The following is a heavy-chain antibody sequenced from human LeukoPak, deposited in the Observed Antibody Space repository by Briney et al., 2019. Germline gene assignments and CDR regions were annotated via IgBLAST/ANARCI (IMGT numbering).Heavy chain of an antibody. CDR3: AKPRDFYYYMDV. CDR2: ISAIGGST. Sequence: GGSLRLSCTASGFTFSSYAMHWVRQAPGKGLEWVSTISAIGGSTYYADSVKGRFTISRDNSKSTLYLQMNSLGAEDTAVYYCAKPRDFYYYMDVWGKGTTVIVSS. J-gene: IGHJ6*03. CDR1: GFTFSSYA. V-gene: IGHV3-23*01.